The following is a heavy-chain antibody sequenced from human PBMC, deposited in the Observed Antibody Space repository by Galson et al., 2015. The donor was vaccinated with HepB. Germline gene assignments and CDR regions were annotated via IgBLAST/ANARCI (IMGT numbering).Heavy chain of an antibody. J-gene: IGHJ4*02. CDR2: IKTKTDGGTT. D-gene: IGHD3-22*01. CDR1: GFTFNNAW. CDR3: TTGGTYYDNSFFDF. Sequence: SLRLSCAASGFTFNNAWMNWVRQAPGKGLEWLGRIKTKTDGGTTDYAAPVKGRFIMSRDDSKNTVYLQMSRLKTEDTAVYHCTTGGTYYDNSFFDFWGQGSLVTVSS. V-gene: IGHV3-15*01.